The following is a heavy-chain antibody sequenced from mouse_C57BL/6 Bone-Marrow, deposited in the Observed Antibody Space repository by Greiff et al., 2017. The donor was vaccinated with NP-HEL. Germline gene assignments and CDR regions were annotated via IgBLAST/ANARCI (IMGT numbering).Heavy chain of an antibody. Sequence: QVHVKQPGAELVKPGASVKLSCKASGYTFTSYWMHWVKQRPGQGLEWIGMIHPNSGSTNYNEKFKSKATLTVDKSSSTAYMQLSSLTSEDSAVYYCARWDGYYFYYWGQGTTLTGSS. CDR2: IHPNSGST. J-gene: IGHJ2*01. V-gene: IGHV1-64*01. CDR1: GYTFTSYW. D-gene: IGHD2-3*01. CDR3: ARWDGYYFYY.